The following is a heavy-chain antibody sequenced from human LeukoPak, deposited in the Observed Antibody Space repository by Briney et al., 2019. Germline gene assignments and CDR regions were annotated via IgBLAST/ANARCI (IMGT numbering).Heavy chain of an antibody. Sequence: GGSLTLSCAASGFTFSSYWMSWVRQAPGRGLEWVANIKQDGSEEVYVGSVKGRFTISRDNAKNSLFLQMNTLRAEDTAVYYCARDPYSSTWSYGMDVWGQGTTVTVSS. J-gene: IGHJ6*02. V-gene: IGHV3-7*05. CDR3: ARDPYSSTWSYGMDV. D-gene: IGHD6-6*01. CDR1: GFTFSSYW. CDR2: IKQDGSEE.